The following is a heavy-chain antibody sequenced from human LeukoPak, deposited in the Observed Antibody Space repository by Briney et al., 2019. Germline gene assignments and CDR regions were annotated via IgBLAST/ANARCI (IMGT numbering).Heavy chain of an antibody. CDR1: GGSISSSSYY. CDR2: IYYSGSTYYSGSTYSGST. J-gene: IGHJ4*02. CDR3: ARIINGSFAY. V-gene: IGHV4-39*07. Sequence: PSETLSLTCTVSGGSISSSSYYWGWIRQPPGKGLEWIGSIYYSGSTYYSGSTYSGSTYYNPSLKSRVTISVDTSKNQFSLKLSSVTAADTAVYYCARIINGSFAYWGQGTLVTVSS. D-gene: IGHD3-10*01.